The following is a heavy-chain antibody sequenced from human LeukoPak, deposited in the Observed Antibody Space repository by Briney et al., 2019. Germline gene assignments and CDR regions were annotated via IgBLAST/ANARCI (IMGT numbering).Heavy chain of an antibody. CDR1: GGSISSDGYY. CDR3: ARGTGGAAAADFDP. Sequence: SETLSLTCTVSGGSISSDGYYWSWIRQHPGKGLEWIGSIYYTGSTYYNPSLKSRATISVDTSKNHFSLKLTSVTAADTAVYFCARGTGGAAAADFDPWGQGTLATVSS. J-gene: IGHJ5*02. V-gene: IGHV4-31*03. CDR2: IYYTGST. D-gene: IGHD6-13*01.